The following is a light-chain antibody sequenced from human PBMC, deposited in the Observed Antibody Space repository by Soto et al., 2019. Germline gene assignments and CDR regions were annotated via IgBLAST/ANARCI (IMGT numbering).Light chain of an antibody. V-gene: IGKV3-11*01. CDR1: QSVGSD. Sequence: VMTQSPATLSVSPGDRATLSCRASQSVGSDLAWYQQKRGQAPRLLIYGASTRATGIPARFSGSASGTDFTLTISSLEPEDFAVYYCQQRSNWPRTFGQGTKVDIK. J-gene: IGKJ1*01. CDR3: QQRSNWPRT. CDR2: GAS.